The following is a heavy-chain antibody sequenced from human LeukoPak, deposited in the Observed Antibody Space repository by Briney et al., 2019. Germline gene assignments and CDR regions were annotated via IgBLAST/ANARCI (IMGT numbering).Heavy chain of an antibody. CDR3: ARADIVVVPAAIPPYYYYGMDV. CDR2: IYPGDSDT. Sequence: KPGESLKISCKGSGYGFTSYWIGWVRQMPGKGLEWMGIIYPGDSDTRYSPSFQGQVTISADKSISTAYLQWSSLKASDTAMYYCARADIVVVPAAIPPYYYYGMDVWGQGTTVTVSS. V-gene: IGHV5-51*01. D-gene: IGHD2-2*02. CDR1: GYGFTSYW. J-gene: IGHJ6*02.